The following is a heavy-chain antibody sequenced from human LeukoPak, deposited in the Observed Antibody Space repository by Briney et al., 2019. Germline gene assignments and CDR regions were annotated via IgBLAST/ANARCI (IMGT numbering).Heavy chain of an antibody. CDR1: GNYW. CDR3: ARDQAAVTGVGGTIDY. J-gene: IGHJ4*02. D-gene: IGHD2-8*02. CDR2: INSDGSWT. V-gene: IGHV3-74*01. Sequence: GGSLRLSCAASGNYWMHWVRQAPGKGLVWVSHINSDGSWTSYADSVKGRFTISKDNAKNTVYLQMNNLRTEDTAVYYCARDQAAVTGVGGTIDYGGQGPLVTVSS.